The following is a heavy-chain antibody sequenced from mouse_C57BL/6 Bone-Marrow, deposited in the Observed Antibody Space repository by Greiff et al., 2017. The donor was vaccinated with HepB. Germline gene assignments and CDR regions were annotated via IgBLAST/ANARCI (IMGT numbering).Heavy chain of an antibody. D-gene: IGHD1-1*01. CDR2: IYPRSGNT. CDR3: ARRSLMSTVVAPFAY. V-gene: IGHV1-81*01. CDR1: GYTFTSYG. Sequence: QVQLKESGAELARPGASVKLSCKASGYTFTSYGISWVKQRTGQGLEWIGEIYPRSGNTYYNEKFKGKATLTADKSSSTAYMELRSLTSEDSAVYFCARRSLMSTVVAPFAYWGQGTLVTVSA. J-gene: IGHJ3*01.